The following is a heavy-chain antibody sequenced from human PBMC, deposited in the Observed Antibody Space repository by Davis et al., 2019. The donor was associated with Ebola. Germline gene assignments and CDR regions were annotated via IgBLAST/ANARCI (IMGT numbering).Heavy chain of an antibody. Sequence: PSETLSLTCTVSGGSIGRSYWNWIRQHPGKGLEWIGHIYYTGTTKYNPSLKSRVTISVDPSKNQFSLNLNSVTVADTSVYYCARGLRDDLDVWGQGTTVTVSS. CDR3: ARGLRDDLDV. V-gene: IGHV4-59*01. CDR2: IYYTGTT. CDR1: GGSIGRSY. J-gene: IGHJ6*02. D-gene: IGHD2-8*01.